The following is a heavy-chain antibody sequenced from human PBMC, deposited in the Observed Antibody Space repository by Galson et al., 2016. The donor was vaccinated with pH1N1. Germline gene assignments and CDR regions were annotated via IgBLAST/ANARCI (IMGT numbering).Heavy chain of an antibody. J-gene: IGHJ6*01. V-gene: IGHV1-2*06. Sequence: SVKVSCKASGYRFSGYYIHWVRQAPGQGLEWMGRINPSSGGTKFAQKFQGRVILTRDTSITTAYMEVDALSSDDAAVYYCASDLYGGFQLPSYYYYGLDVWGQGTTVTVS. CDR1: GYRFSGYY. CDR2: INPSSGGT. CDR3: ASDLYGGFQLPSYYYYGLDV. D-gene: IGHD4/OR15-4a*01.